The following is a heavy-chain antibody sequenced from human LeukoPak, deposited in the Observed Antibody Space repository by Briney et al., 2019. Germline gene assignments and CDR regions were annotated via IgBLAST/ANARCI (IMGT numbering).Heavy chain of an antibody. CDR2: ISNSGDST. J-gene: IGHJ4*02. D-gene: IGHD4-17*01. Sequence: GGSLRLSCAASGFTFSSHVMSWVRQAPGKGLEWVSAISNSGDSTFCADSVKGRLTISRDNSKSTLYLQMNSLRAEDTAVYYCASTGYGVRDYWGQGTLVTVSS. V-gene: IGHV3-23*01. CDR1: GFTFSSHV. CDR3: ASTGYGVRDY.